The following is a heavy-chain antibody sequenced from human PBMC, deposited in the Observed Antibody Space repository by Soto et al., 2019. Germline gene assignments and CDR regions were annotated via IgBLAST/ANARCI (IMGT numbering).Heavy chain of an antibody. D-gene: IGHD3-22*01. J-gene: IGHJ4*02. V-gene: IGHV4-30-4*01. CDR3: AREPKQNYDTSTWNGGFDY. Sequence: QVQLQESGPGLVKPSQPLSLSCTVSGDSISSPHYYWTWVRQPPGKGLEWVGYSYYTGNNFYNPALQSSIAMSVDPSTHQVSRNLASVTAAGTAVYYRAREPKQNYDTSTWNGGFDYWGSGTLVTVSS. CDR1: GDSISSPHYY. CDR2: SYYTGNN.